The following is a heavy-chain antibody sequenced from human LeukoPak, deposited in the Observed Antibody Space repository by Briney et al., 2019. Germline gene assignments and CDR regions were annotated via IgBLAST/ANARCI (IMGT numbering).Heavy chain of an antibody. V-gene: IGHV3-11*01. D-gene: IGHD3-10*01. Sequence: GGSLRLSCAASGFTFSDYYMTWIRQAPGKGLEWISYISSTGRTVYYADSVKGRFTISRDSAKNSLSLQMNSLRAEDTAVYYCARGQYYSSRNFDHWGQGTLVTVSS. CDR1: GFTFSDYY. J-gene: IGHJ4*02. CDR3: ARGQYYSSRNFDH. CDR2: ISSTGRTV.